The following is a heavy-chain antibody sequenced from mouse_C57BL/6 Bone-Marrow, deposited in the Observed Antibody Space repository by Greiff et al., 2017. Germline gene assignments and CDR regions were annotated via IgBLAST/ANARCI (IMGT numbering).Heavy chain of an antibody. J-gene: IGHJ1*03. CDR3: ARERNYYGSSYNWYFDV. D-gene: IGHD1-1*01. CDR2: IDPSDSYT. Sequence: QVQLQQPGAELVMPGASVKLSCKASGYTFTSYWMHWVKQRPGQGLEWIGEIDPSDSYTNYNQKFKGKSPLTVDQSSSTAYMQLRSLTSEDSAVYYCARERNYYGSSYNWYFDVWGTGTTVTVAS. CDR1: GYTFTSYW. V-gene: IGHV1-69*01.